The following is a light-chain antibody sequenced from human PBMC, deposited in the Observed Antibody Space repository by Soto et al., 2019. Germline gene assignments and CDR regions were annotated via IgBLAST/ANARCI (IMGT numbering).Light chain of an antibody. CDR3: CSYADSYWV. J-gene: IGLJ3*02. Sequence: QSALTQPRSVSGSPGQSVTISCTGTSSDVGGYNYVSWYQQHPGKAPKVMIHDVSKRPSGVPDRFSGSKSGNTASLIISGLQAEDEADYYCCSYADSYWVFGGGTKLTVL. CDR2: DVS. V-gene: IGLV2-11*01. CDR1: SSDVGGYNY.